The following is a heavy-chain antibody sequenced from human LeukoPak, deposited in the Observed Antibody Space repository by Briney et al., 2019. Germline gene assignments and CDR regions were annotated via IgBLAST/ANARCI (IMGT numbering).Heavy chain of an antibody. Sequence: GGSLRLSCAASGFTFSSYAMSWVRQAPGKGRERVSAISGSGGSTYYADSVKGRFTISRDNSKNTLYLQMNSLRAEDTAVYYCAKGTYSSSWSDFDYWGQGTLVTVSS. CDR3: AKGTYSSSWSDFDY. CDR2: ISGSGGST. CDR1: GFTFSSYA. J-gene: IGHJ4*02. V-gene: IGHV3-23*01. D-gene: IGHD6-13*01.